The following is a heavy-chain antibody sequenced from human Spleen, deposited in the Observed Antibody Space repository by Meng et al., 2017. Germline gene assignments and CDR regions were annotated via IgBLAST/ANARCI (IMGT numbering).Heavy chain of an antibody. J-gene: IGHJ6*02. CDR3: ARAVEDRGVVLRYYYYYGMDV. Sequence: SVKVSCKASGGTFSSYAISWVRQAPGQGLEWMGGIIPIFGTANYAQKFQGRVTITTDESTSTAYMELSSLRSEDTAVYYCARAVEDRGVVLRYYYYYGMDVWGQGTTVTVSS. V-gene: IGHV1-69*05. CDR2: IIPIFGTA. D-gene: IGHD3-10*01. CDR1: GGTFSSYA.